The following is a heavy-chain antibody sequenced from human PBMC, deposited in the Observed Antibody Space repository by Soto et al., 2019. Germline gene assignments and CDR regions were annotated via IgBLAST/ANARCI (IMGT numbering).Heavy chain of an antibody. CDR3: AIGVKYSSSWYGDAFDI. V-gene: IGHV1-2*04. Sequence: ASVKVSCKASGGTFRSYAISWVRQAPGQGLEWMGWINPNSGGTNYAQKFQGWVTMTRDTSISTAYMELSRLRSDDTAVYYCAIGVKYSSSWYGDAFDIWGQGTMVTVS. CDR2: INPNSGGT. J-gene: IGHJ3*02. CDR1: GGTFRSYA. D-gene: IGHD6-13*01.